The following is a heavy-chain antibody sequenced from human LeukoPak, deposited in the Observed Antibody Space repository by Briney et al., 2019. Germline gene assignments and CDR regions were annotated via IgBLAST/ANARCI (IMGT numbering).Heavy chain of an antibody. V-gene: IGHV4-59*01. J-gene: IGHJ6*03. D-gene: IGHD3-3*01. CDR3: ARATIFGVVSYYMDV. Sequence: PSETLSLTCTVSGGSISSYYWSWIRQPPGKGLEWIGYIYYSGSTNYNPSLKSRVTISADTSKNQFSLKLSSVTAADTAVYYCARATIFGVVSYYMDVWGKGTTVTVSS. CDR2: IYYSGST. CDR1: GGSISSYY.